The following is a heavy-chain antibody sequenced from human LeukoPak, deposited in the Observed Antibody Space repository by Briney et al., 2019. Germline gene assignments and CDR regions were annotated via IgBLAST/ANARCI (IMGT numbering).Heavy chain of an antibody. J-gene: IGHJ4*02. Sequence: SETLSLTCTVSGGSISSSSYYWGWIRQPPGKGLEWIGYIYYSGSTNYNPSLKSRVTISVDTSKNQFSLKLSSVTAADTAVYYCASFHGSSWYYFDYWGQGTLVTVSS. D-gene: IGHD6-13*01. CDR2: IYYSGST. CDR1: GGSISSSSYY. V-gene: IGHV4-61*05. CDR3: ASFHGSSWYYFDY.